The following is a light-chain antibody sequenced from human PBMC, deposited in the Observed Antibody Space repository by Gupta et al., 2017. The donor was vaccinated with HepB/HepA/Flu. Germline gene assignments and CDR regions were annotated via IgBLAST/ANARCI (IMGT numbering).Light chain of an antibody. CDR3: QSADSSGTGV. CDR2: KDS. V-gene: IGLV3-25*03. CDR1: ALPKQY. Sequence: SSELTQPPSVSVSPGQTARITCPGDALPKQYAYWYQQKPGQAPVLVIYKDSERPEGIPGRFSGSSSGTTVTLTISGVEEEDEADYYCQSADSSGTGVFGGGTKLTVL. J-gene: IGLJ3*02.